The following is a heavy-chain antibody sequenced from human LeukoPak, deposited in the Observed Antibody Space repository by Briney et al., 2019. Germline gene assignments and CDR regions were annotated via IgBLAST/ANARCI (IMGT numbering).Heavy chain of an antibody. Sequence: PSQTLSLTCTVSGGSLSSDNSYWTWIRQPAGKGLEWIGRIYADGSSTYNPSLKSRVTISVDTSKNQFSLRLTSVTAADTAVYYCARGYYYRRWGQGTLVTVSS. CDR1: GGSLSSDNSY. CDR3: ARGYYYRR. J-gene: IGHJ4*02. CDR2: IYADGSS. D-gene: IGHD3-10*01. V-gene: IGHV4-61*02.